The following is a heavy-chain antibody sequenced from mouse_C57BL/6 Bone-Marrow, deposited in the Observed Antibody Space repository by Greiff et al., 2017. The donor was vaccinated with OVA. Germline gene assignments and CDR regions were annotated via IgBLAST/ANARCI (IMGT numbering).Heavy chain of an antibody. J-gene: IGHJ2*01. CDR2: IYPRSGNT. V-gene: IGHV1-81*01. Sequence: VQLQESGAELARPGASVKLSCKASGYTFTSYGISWVKQRTGQGLEWIGEIYPRSGNTYYNEKFKGKATLTADKSSSTAYMELRSLTSEDSAVYFCAKSRGSNQYYFDYWGQGTTLTVSS. D-gene: IGHD1-1*01. CDR1: GYTFTSYG. CDR3: AKSRGSNQYYFDY.